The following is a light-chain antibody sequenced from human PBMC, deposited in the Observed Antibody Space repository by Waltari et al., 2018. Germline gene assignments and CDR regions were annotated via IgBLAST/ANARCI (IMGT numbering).Light chain of an antibody. Sequence: EIVLTQSPGPLSLSPGERATLTGRASQSVSRSLAWYQQKPGQAPRLLIYGASSRATGVPDRFSGSGSGTDFSLTISRLEPEDFAVYYCQHYVRLPVSFGQGTKVEIK. J-gene: IGKJ1*01. CDR2: GAS. CDR1: QSVSRS. V-gene: IGKV3-20*01. CDR3: QHYVRLPVS.